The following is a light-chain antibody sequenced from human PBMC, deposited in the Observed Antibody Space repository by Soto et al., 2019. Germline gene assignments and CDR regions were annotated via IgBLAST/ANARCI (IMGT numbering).Light chain of an antibody. Sequence: EIVLTQSPGTLSLSPGERATLSCRASQSVDSNYLAWYQQKPGQAPRLLIYGASSRATGVPDRFSGSGSGTDVTLTISRLEPGDFALYDWQQYHRSPPSWTFGQGTKVEIK. CDR3: QQYHRSPPSWT. CDR2: GAS. V-gene: IGKV3-20*01. CDR1: QSVDSNY. J-gene: IGKJ1*01.